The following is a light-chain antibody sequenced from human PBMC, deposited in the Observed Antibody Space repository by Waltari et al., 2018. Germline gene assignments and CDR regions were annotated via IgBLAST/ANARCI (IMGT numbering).Light chain of an antibody. Sequence: DIQMSQSPSTLSASVGDRVTITCRASQGISTWLAWYQQKPGKAPTLLISRASTLESGVTSRFAGSGSGTEFTFTSSSLQPDDFGTYYCQLYNSYVMYTFGQGTKLDIK. CDR1: QGISTW. CDR3: QLYNSYVMYT. CDR2: RAS. J-gene: IGKJ2*01. V-gene: IGKV1-5*03.